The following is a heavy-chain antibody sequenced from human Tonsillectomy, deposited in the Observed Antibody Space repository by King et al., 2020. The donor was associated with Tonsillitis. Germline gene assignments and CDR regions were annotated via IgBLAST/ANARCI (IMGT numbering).Heavy chain of an antibody. V-gene: IGHV3-33*05. CDR3: ARDQSTGWYIYY. J-gene: IGHJ4*02. D-gene: IGHD2-8*02. Sequence: VQLVESGGGVVQPGRSLRLSCAASGFTFSNYGMHWVRQAPGEGLEWVAFISYDGTNTYYADSVKGRFAISRDNSKNTLYLQMNSLRAEDTAVYFCARDQSTGWYIYYWGRGTLVTVSS. CDR1: GFTFSNYG. CDR2: ISYDGTNT.